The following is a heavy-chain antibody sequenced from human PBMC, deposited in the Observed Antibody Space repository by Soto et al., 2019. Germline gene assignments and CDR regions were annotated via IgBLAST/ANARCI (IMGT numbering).Heavy chain of an antibody. J-gene: IGHJ1*01. Sequence: EVQLVESGGGLVKPGESLRLSCAASRFTFTNYNMNWVRQAPGKGLEWVSSISSGSDYIYYADSVEGRFTISRDNAKNSLYLQMNSLRAEDPAVYYCVRGGGYCSSTSCYAYFQHWGQGTLVTVSS. CDR3: VRGGGYCSSTSCYAYFQH. V-gene: IGHV3-21*01. CDR2: ISSGSDYI. CDR1: RFTFTNYN. D-gene: IGHD2-2*01.